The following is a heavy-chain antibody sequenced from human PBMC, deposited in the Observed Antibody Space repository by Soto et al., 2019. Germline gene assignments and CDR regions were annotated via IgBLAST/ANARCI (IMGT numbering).Heavy chain of an antibody. CDR1: GFTFSSYG. Sequence: QEQLVESGGGVVQPGTSLRLSCAASGFTFSSYGMHWVRQAPGKGLEWVAVTSHDGSNKFYADSVKGRFSISRDDSNNTLFLQMNSLRTEDTAVYYCAKDRRDYGDSLVNNYFDPWGQGTLVTVSS. V-gene: IGHV3-30*18. J-gene: IGHJ5*02. D-gene: IGHD4-17*01. CDR3: AKDRRDYGDSLVNNYFDP. CDR2: TSHDGSNK.